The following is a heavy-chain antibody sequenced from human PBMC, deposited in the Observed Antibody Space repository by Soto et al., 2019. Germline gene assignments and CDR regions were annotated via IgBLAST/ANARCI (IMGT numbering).Heavy chain of an antibody. CDR3: ARDQEGGMDV. J-gene: IGHJ6*02. V-gene: IGHV3-21*01. CDR2: ITTSTTYT. Sequence: EVPLVESGGGLVRPGGSLRLSCAASGFNFRTYSMNWVRQAPGKGLECVSSITTSTTYTFYADSVKGRFTISGDDAKTSLYLQMNSLRAEDTAVYYCARDQEGGMDVWGPGTTVTVSS. CDR1: GFNFRTYS.